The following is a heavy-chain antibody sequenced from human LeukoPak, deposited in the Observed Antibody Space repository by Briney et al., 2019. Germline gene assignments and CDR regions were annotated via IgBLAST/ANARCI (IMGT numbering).Heavy chain of an antibody. CDR3: AREFPPDY. Sequence: AGTLTLSCAASGFTFSSYNMNWVRQAPGKGLEWISYISRRRTTIYYADSVKGRFTISRDNAKNSLYLQMNSLRVEDTAVYYCAREFPPDYWRQGAMVSVCS. CDR1: GFTFSSYN. CDR2: ISRRRTTI. J-gene: IGHJ4*02. V-gene: IGHV3-48*04.